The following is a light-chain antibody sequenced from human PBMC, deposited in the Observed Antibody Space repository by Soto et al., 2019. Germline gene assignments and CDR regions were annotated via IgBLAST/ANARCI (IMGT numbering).Light chain of an antibody. CDR3: QQRTNRPPIT. Sequence: ELVQTQSPVTLSVIQGERATLSGIASQRIISHLAWYQQKPGQAPRLLISGASTRATGIPDRFSGSGSETDFTLTISRLEPEDFAVYYCQQRTNRPPITFGQGTRPELK. J-gene: IGKJ5*01. V-gene: IGKV3D-15*01. CDR2: GAS. CDR1: QRIISH.